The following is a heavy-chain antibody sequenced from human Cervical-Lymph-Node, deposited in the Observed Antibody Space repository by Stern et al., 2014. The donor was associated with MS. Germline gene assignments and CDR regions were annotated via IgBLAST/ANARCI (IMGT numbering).Heavy chain of an antibody. D-gene: IGHD5-18*01. V-gene: IGHV1-46*04. CDR1: GYTFINFY. Sequence: QVQLVQSGAEVKKPGASVKVSCKATGYTFINFYMHWVRQAPGQGLGWMGIISPSDGSTSYAQALQGRVTMTRKTSTNTFYRELGSLRSEDTAVYYCAREHTAMGFGFWGQGTLVTVSS. CDR2: ISPSDGST. CDR3: AREHTAMGFGF. J-gene: IGHJ4*02.